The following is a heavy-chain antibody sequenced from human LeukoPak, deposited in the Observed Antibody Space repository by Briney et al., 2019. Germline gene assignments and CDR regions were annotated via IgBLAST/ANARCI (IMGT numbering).Heavy chain of an antibody. CDR3: ARVERERVTYSSSWYPTEFAEYFQH. V-gene: IGHV3-11*01. CDR2: ISSSGSTI. Sequence: GGSLRLSCAASGFTFSDYYMSWIRQAPGKGLEWVSYISSSGSTIYYADSVKGRFTISRDNAKNSLYLQMNSLRAEDTAVYYCARVERERVTYSSSWYPTEFAEYFQHWGQGTLVTVSS. J-gene: IGHJ1*01. CDR1: GFTFSDYY. D-gene: IGHD6-13*01.